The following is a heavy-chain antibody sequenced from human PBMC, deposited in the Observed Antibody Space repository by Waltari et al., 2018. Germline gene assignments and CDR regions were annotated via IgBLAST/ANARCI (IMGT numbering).Heavy chain of an antibody. Sequence: EVQLVESGGVVVQPGGSLRLSCAASGFTFDDYTMHWVRQAPGKGLEWVSLISWDGGSTYYADSVKGRFTISRDNSKNSLYLQMNSLRTEDTALYYCAKDQGDNWNYLCDYWGQGTLVTVSS. CDR3: AKDQGDNWNYLCDY. V-gene: IGHV3-43*01. CDR1: GFTFDDYT. J-gene: IGHJ4*02. CDR2: ISWDGGST. D-gene: IGHD1-7*01.